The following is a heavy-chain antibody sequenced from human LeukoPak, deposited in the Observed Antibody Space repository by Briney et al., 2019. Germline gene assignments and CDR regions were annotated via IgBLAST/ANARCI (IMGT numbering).Heavy chain of an antibody. CDR1: GGSISSGDYY. V-gene: IGHV4-30-4*01. D-gene: IGHD3-16*02. J-gene: IGHJ5*02. CDR2: IYYSGST. CDR3: ASGNYDYLWGSYRLRPHWIDP. Sequence: TSETLSLTCTVSGGSISSGDYYWSWIRQPPGKGLEWIGYIYYSGSTYYSPSLKSRVAISLDTSKNQFSLKLSSLTAADAAVYYCASGNYDYLWGSYRLRPHWIDPWGQGTQVTVSS.